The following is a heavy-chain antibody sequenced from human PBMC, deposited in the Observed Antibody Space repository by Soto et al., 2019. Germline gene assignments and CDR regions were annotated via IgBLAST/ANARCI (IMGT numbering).Heavy chain of an antibody. J-gene: IGHJ4*02. CDR1: GFTFSTYW. D-gene: IGHD1-26*01. CDR3: ARDRYGGSSHFDY. V-gene: IGHV3-7*05. Sequence: GGSLRLSCAASGFTFSTYWMSWVRQAPGKGLEWVANIKQEGSEKYYVDAVKGRFTSSRDNAKRSLFLEMNTLRVEDTAVYYCARDRYGGSSHFDYWGQGTLVTVPQ. CDR2: IKQEGSEK.